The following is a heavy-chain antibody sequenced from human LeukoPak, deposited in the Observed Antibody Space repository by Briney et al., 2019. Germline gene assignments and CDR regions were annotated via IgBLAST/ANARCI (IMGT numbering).Heavy chain of an antibody. D-gene: IGHD3-22*01. J-gene: IGHJ3*02. CDR3: ARGPYSYDSSGAFDI. V-gene: IGHV4-61*02. Sequence: PSETLSLTCTVSGDSISSGDYYWSWIRQPAGKGLEWIGRISSSGSTNYNPPLKSRVTISADTSKNQFSLKLSSVTAADTAVYFCARGPYSYDSSGAFDIWGQGTMVTVSS. CDR1: GDSISSGDYY. CDR2: ISSSGST.